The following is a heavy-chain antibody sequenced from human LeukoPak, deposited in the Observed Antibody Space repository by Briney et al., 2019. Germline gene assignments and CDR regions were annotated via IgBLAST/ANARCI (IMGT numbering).Heavy chain of an antibody. CDR3: ARVEDYVWGSYREIPFDY. J-gene: IGHJ4*02. CDR1: GYTFTSYG. CDR2: ISAYNGNT. V-gene: IGHV1-18*01. D-gene: IGHD3-16*02. Sequence: ASVKVSCKASGYTFTSYGISWVRQAPGQGLEWMGWISAYNGNTNYAQKLQGRVTMTTDTSTSTAYMELRSLRSDDAAVYYCARVEDYVWGSYREIPFDYWGQGTLVTVSS.